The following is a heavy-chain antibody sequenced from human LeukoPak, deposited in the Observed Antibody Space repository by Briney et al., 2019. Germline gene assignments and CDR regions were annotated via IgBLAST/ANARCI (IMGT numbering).Heavy chain of an antibody. CDR1: GFTFSSYA. J-gene: IGHJ4*02. CDR3: ARIIRGDFDY. D-gene: IGHD3-10*01. Sequence: PGGSLRLSCAASGFTFSSYAMHWVRQAPGKGLEWVAVIPYDGSNKYYADSVKGRFTISRDNSKNTLYLQMNSLRAEDTAVYYCARIIRGDFDYWGQGTLVTVSS. CDR2: IPYDGSNK. V-gene: IGHV3-30*04.